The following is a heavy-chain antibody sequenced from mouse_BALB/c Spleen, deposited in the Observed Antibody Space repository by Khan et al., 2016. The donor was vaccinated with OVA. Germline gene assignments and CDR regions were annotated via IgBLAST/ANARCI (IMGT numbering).Heavy chain of an antibody. CDR2: INPSTGYT. Sequence: QVRLQQSGAELAKPGASVKISCKASGYTFTSYWMHWVKQRPGQGLEWIGYINPSTGYTDYNQKFKDKATLTTDKSSSTAYMQLSSLTSEDSAVYYCAAAVLFYYGMDYWGQGTSVTVSS. D-gene: IGHD6-1*01. J-gene: IGHJ4*01. CDR1: GYTFTSYW. CDR3: AAAVLFYYGMDY. V-gene: IGHV1-7*01.